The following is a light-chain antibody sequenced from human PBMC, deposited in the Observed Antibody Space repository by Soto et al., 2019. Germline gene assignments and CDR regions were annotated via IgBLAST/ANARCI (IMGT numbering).Light chain of an antibody. CDR1: QSISSW. CDR2: KAS. V-gene: IGKV1-5*03. CDR3: QQYNSYSGIT. J-gene: IGKJ5*01. Sequence: DIQMTQSPSTLSSSVGDRVTVSCLASQSISSWLAWYQQKPGKAPKLLIYKASSLESGVPSRFSGSGSGTEFTLTISSLQPDDFATYYCQQYNSYSGITFGQGTRLEI.